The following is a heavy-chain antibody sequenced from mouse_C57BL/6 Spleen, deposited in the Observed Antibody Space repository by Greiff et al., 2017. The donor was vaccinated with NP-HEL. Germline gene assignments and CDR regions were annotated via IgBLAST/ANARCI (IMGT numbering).Heavy chain of an antibody. D-gene: IGHD1-1*01. J-gene: IGHJ4*01. CDR2: IRNKANGYTT. CDR3: ARLLLRAGDY. CDR1: GFTFTDYY. Sequence: EVKLVESGGGLVQPGGSLSLSCAASGFTFTDYYMSWVRQPPGKALEWLGFIRNKANGYTTEYSASVKGRFTISRDNSQSILYLQMNALRAEDSATYYCARLLLRAGDYWGQGTSVTVSS. V-gene: IGHV7-3*01.